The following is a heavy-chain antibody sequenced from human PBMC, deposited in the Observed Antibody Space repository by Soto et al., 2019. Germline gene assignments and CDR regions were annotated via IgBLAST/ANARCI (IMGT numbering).Heavy chain of an antibody. V-gene: IGHV4-39*01. CDR3: ASSSPFHY. CDR2: IYYSGNT. CDR1: SASLSSSTYY. D-gene: IGHD6-6*01. J-gene: IGHJ4*02. Sequence: PSETLSLTCSVSSASLSSSTYYWSWIRQPPGRGPEWIGSIYYSGNTYYKPSLKSRVSISIDTSRNQFSLKLTSVTAADTGVYYCASSSPFHYWGQGILVTVSS.